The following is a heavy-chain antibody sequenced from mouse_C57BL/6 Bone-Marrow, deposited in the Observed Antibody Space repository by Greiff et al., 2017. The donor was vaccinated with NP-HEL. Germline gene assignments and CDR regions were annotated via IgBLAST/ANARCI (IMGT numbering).Heavy chain of an antibody. J-gene: IGHJ2*01. D-gene: IGHD1-1*01. CDR3: ARRDYGSSYAGYFDY. CDR2: INPSTGGT. Sequence: EVKLMESGPELVKPGASVKISCKASGYSFTGYYMNWVKQSPEKSLEWIGEINPSTGGTTYNQKFKAKATLTVDKSSSTAYMQLKSLTSEDSAVYYCARRDYGSSYAGYFDYWGQGTTLTVSS. V-gene: IGHV1-42*01. CDR1: GYSFTGYY.